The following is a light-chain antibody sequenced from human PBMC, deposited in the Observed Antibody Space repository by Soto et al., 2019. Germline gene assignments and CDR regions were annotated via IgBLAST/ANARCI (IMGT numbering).Light chain of an antibody. V-gene: IGLV2-8*01. J-gene: IGLJ2*01. Sequence: QSALTQPPSASGSPGQSVTISCTGSSSDIGAYNLVSWYQQHPGKAPQLLIYEVTERPSGVPDRFSGSKCGNTASLTVSGLQPEDEADYYCISHGGSDNYVVFGGGTKVTVL. CDR3: ISHGGSDNYVV. CDR1: SSDIGAYNL. CDR2: EVT.